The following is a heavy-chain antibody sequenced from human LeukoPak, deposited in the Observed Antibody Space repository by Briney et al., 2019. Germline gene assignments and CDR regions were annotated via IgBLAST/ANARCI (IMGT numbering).Heavy chain of an antibody. CDR2: ISYDGSNQ. CDR3: AKGRTVTSRDNFDY. J-gene: IGHJ4*02. D-gene: IGHD1/OR15-1a*01. V-gene: IGHV3-30*18. CDR1: GFTFSSYG. Sequence: GGSLRLSCAASGFTFSSYGMHWVRQAPGKGLEWVAVISYDGSNQYYADSVKGRFTISRDNSKNTLYLQMNSLRAEDTAVYYCAKGRTVTSRDNFDYWGQGTLVTVSS.